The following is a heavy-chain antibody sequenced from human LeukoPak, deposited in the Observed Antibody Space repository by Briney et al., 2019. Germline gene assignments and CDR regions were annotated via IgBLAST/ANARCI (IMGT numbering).Heavy chain of an antibody. CDR1: GFTFSSYS. D-gene: IGHD3-3*01. J-gene: IGHJ4*02. CDR3: ARDESLEYYDFWSGYYTVDY. V-gene: IGHV3-21*01. Sequence: GESLRLSCAASGFTFSSYSMNWVRQAPGKGLEWVSSISSSSSYIYYADSVKGRFTISRDNAKNSLYLQMNSLRAEDTAVYYCARDESLEYYDFWSGYYTVDYWGQGTLVTVSS. CDR2: ISSSSSYI.